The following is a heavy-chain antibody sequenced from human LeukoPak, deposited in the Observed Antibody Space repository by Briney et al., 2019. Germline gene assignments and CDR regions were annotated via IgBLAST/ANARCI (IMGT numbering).Heavy chain of an antibody. D-gene: IGHD3-22*01. CDR2: IRYDGSNK. Sequence: GGSLRVSCAASGFTFSSYGMHWVRQAPGKGLEWVAFIRYDGSNKYYADSVKGRFTISRDNSKNTLYLQMNSLRAEDTAVYYCATVTMIVVALAPLDAFDIWGQGTMVTVSS. CDR3: ATVTMIVVALAPLDAFDI. V-gene: IGHV3-30*02. J-gene: IGHJ3*02. CDR1: GFTFSSYG.